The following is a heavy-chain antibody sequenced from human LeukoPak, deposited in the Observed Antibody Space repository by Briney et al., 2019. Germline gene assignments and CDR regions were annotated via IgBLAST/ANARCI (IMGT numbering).Heavy chain of an antibody. CDR1: GFTFDDYG. J-gene: IGHJ4*02. D-gene: IGHD2-15*01. CDR2: INWNGGST. Sequence: PGGSLRLSCPASGFTFDDYGMSWVRQAPGKGLEWVSGINWNGGSTGYADSVKGRFTISRDNAKNSLYLQMNSLRAEDTALYYCARDCSGGSCQVRDYWGQGTLVTVSS. CDR3: ARDCSGGSCQVRDY. V-gene: IGHV3-20*04.